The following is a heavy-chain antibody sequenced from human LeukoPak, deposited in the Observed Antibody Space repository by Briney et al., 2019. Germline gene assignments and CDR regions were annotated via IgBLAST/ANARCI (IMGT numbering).Heavy chain of an antibody. D-gene: IGHD6-13*01. CDR1: GCSFTSYW. Sequence: GESLKISCKGSGCSFTSYWIGWVRQMPGKGLEWMGIIYPGDSDTRYSPSFQGQVTISADKSISTAYLQWSSLKASDTAMYYCARHGGIAAAGTGFDYWGQGTLVTVSS. J-gene: IGHJ4*02. CDR2: IYPGDSDT. CDR3: ARHGGIAAAGTGFDY. V-gene: IGHV5-51*01.